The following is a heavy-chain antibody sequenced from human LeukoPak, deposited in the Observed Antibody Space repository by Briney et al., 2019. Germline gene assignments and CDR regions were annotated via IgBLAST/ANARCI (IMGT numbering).Heavy chain of an antibody. J-gene: IGHJ4*02. CDR1: GFTFSSYS. CDR2: ISSSSYI. V-gene: IGHV3-21*01. D-gene: IGHD5-24*01. Sequence: GGSLRLSCAASGFTFSSYSMNWVRQAPGKGLEWVSSISSSSYIYYADSVKGRFTISRDNAKNSLYLQMNSLRAEDTAVYYCARGPTMARFDYRGQGTLVTVSS. CDR3: ARGPTMARFDY.